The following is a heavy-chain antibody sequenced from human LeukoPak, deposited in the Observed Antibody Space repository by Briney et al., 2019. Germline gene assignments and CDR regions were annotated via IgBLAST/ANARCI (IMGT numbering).Heavy chain of an antibody. CDR2: IYYNGST. CDR1: GGSISSYY. D-gene: IGHD3-10*01. CDR3: ARQITMIRGIDP. J-gene: IGHJ5*02. Sequence: PSETLSLTCTVSGGSISSYYWSWIRQSPGKGLEWIGYIYYNGSTNYNPSLKSRVTISVDTSKNQFSLKLSSETAADTAVYYCARQITMIRGIDPWGQGTLVTVSS. V-gene: IGHV4-59*01.